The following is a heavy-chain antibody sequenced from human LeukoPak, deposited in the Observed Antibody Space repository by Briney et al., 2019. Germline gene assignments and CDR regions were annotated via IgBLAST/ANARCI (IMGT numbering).Heavy chain of an antibody. D-gene: IGHD3-10*01. Sequence: SETLSLTCIVSGGSISSSNYYWSWIRQPPGKGLEWIGEINHSGSTNYNPSLKSRVTISVHTSKNQFSLKLSSVTAADTAVYHCARLTKNDSGSYRFGKKKRGYMDVWGKGTTVTISS. V-gene: IGHV4-39*07. CDR1: GGSISSSNYY. J-gene: IGHJ6*03. CDR3: ARLTKNDSGSYRFGKKKRGYMDV. CDR2: INHSGST.